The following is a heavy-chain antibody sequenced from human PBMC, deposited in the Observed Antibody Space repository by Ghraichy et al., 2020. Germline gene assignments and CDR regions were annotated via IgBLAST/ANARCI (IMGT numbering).Heavy chain of an antibody. V-gene: IGHV3-23*01. D-gene: IGHD1-14*01. Sequence: GESLNISCAASGFTFSNSAVSWVRQAPGKGLEWVSSISGSGSSTNYADSVKGRFTISRDNFKSTLYLQMSSLRDDDTAVYYCAKHIESPPSGMDYWGQGTLVTVSS. CDR3: AKHIESPPSGMDY. CDR1: GFTFSNSA. J-gene: IGHJ4*02. CDR2: ISGSGSST.